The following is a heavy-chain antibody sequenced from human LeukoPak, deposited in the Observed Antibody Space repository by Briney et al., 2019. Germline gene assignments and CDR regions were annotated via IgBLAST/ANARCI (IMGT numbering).Heavy chain of an antibody. D-gene: IGHD3-3*01. V-gene: IGHV3-30*18. Sequence: GGSLRLSCAASGFTFSSYGMHWVRQAPGKGLEWVAVISYDGSNKYYADSVKGRFTISRDNSKNTLYLQMNSLRAEDTAVYYRAKSLYYDFWSGYSHWGQGTLVTVSS. CDR2: ISYDGSNK. CDR1: GFTFSSYG. CDR3: AKSLYYDFWSGYSH. J-gene: IGHJ4*02.